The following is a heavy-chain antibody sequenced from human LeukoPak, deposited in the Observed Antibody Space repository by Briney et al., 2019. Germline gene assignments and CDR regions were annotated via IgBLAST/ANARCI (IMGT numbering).Heavy chain of an antibody. V-gene: IGHV3-66*01. J-gene: IGHJ6*02. CDR2: IYSGGNT. CDR3: ARDHGNYDYYYGMDV. CDR1: GFTVSSNY. D-gene: IGHD3-3*01. Sequence: GGSLRLSCAASGFTVSSNYMSWVRQAPGKGLEWVSVIYSGGNTYYADSVKGRFTISRDNSKNTLYLQMNSLRAEDTAVYYCARDHGNYDYYYGMDVWGQGTTVTVSS.